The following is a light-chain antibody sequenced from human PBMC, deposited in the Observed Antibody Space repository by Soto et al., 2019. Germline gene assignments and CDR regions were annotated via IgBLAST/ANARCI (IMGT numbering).Light chain of an antibody. Sequence: EIVMTQSPLSLSVTPGEPASISCRSNQSLLKSGGYNYLDWYLQKPGQSPQVVIYMGAGRAPGVPDRFSGRGSGTSFTLEISRVEAEDVGIYYCMQSLQTLYTFCQGTKLEIK. CDR2: MGA. CDR3: MQSLQTLYT. J-gene: IGKJ2*01. V-gene: IGKV2-28*01. CDR1: QSLLKSGGYNY.